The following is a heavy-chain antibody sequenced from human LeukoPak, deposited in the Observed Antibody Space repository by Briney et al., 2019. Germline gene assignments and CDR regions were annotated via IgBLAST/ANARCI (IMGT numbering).Heavy chain of an antibody. CDR3: ATDRSGWYYFDY. Sequence: GGSLRLSCAASGFTFSSYAMHWVRQAPGKGLEWVAVISYDGSNKYYADSVKGRFTISRDNSKNTLYLQMNSLRAEDTAVYYCATDRSGWYYFDYWVQGTLVIVSS. D-gene: IGHD6-19*01. CDR1: GFTFSSYA. CDR2: ISYDGSNK. V-gene: IGHV3-30-3*01. J-gene: IGHJ4*02.